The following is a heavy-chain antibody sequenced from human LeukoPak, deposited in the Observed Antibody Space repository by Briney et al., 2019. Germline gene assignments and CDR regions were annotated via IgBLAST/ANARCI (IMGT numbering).Heavy chain of an antibody. V-gene: IGHV3-30-3*01. CDR1: GFIFNSYA. Sequence: PGRSLRLSCAASGFIFNSYAMHWVRQAPGKGLEWVAVISYDGNTEYYADSVKGRFTISRDNSKNTLYLQMSSLRAEDTAVYYCAKDSSSSRGFDYWGQGTLVTVSS. CDR2: ISYDGNTE. J-gene: IGHJ4*02. D-gene: IGHD6-13*01. CDR3: AKDSSSSRGFDY.